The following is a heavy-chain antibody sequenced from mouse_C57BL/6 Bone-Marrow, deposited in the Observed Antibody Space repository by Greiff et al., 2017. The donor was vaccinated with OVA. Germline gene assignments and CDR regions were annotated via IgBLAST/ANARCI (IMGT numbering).Heavy chain of an antibody. J-gene: IGHJ2*01. Sequence: QVQLKQLWTEPLRPGSSVKLSCKASGYIFTSYWMDWVKQRPGQGFEWIGNIYSSDSETHYNQKLKDKATLNVDKSSSTAYMQLSSLTAEDSAVYYCATVYWGQGTTLTVSS. V-gene: IGHV1-61*01. CDR2: IYSSDSET. CDR1: GYIFTSYW. CDR3: ATVY.